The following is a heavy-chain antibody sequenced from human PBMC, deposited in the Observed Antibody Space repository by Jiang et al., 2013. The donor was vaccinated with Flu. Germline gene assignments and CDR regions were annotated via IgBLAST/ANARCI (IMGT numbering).Heavy chain of an antibody. Sequence: VQLVESGAEVKKPGASVKVSCKASGYTFTGYYMHWVRQAPGQGLEWMGWINPNSGGTNYAQKFQGRVTMTRDTSISTAYMELSRLRSDDTAVYYCARDPQFDDILTGLYPHESYYYGMDVWG. CDR3: ARDPQFDDILTGLYPHESYYYGMDV. CDR2: INPNSGGT. CDR1: GYTFTGYY. D-gene: IGHD3-9*01. V-gene: IGHV1-2*02. J-gene: IGHJ6*02.